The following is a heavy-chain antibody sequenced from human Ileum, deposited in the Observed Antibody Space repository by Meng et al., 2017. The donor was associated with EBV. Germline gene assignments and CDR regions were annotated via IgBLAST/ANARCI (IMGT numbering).Heavy chain of an antibody. CDR2: IVPNFGTT. V-gene: IGHV1-69*18. CDR3: ARLGGDYDDY. CDR1: GDRFGNYS. Sequence: QVQLVQSGAGVDKPGSPVKVSCNASGDRFGNYSVRWVRQAPGKGLEWMGNIVPNFGTTSYAQKLQGRVTITADESTSTAYMELRNLRSEDSAMDYCARLGGDYDDYWGQGTLVTVSS. J-gene: IGHJ4*02. D-gene: IGHD1-26*01.